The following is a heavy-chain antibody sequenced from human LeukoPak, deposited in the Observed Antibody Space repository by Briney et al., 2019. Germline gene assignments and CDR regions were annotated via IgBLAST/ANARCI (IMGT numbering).Heavy chain of an antibody. Sequence: GGSLRLSCAASGFTFSSYAMTWVRQGQGKGLEWVSVISSSGGSTYYADSVKGRFTISRDNSKGTLYLQMNSLRAEDTAVYYCAKDLLRDIVVVPAAPFDHWGQGTLVTGSS. V-gene: IGHV3-23*01. J-gene: IGHJ4*02. CDR3: AKDLLRDIVVVPAAPFDH. CDR2: ISSSGGST. CDR1: GFTFSSYA. D-gene: IGHD2-2*01.